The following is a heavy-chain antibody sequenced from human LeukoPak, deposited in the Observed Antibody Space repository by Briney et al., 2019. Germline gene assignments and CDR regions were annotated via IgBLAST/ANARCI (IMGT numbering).Heavy chain of an antibody. D-gene: IGHD5-24*01. CDR2: IYYSGST. CDR3: ARIREMATIVDY. CDR1: GGSISSGDYY. Sequence: SQTLSLTCTVSGGSISSGDYYWSWIRQPPGKGLEWIGYIYYSGSTNYNPSLKSRVTISVDTSKNQFSLKLSSVTAADTAVYYCARIREMATIVDYWGQGTLVTVSS. V-gene: IGHV4-61*08. J-gene: IGHJ4*02.